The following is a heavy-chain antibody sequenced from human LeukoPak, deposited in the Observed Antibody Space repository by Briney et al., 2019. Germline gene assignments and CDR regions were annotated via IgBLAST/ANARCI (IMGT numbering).Heavy chain of an antibody. CDR3: ARASGRDGFNTPFEY. J-gene: IGHJ4*02. D-gene: IGHD5-24*01. CDR2: ISSSGETI. CDR1: GFTFSRYE. V-gene: IGHV3-48*03. Sequence: PGGSLRLSCAASGFTFSRYEIHWVRQAPGRGLEWLFYISSSGETIYFADSMKGRFTISRDNANNSLSLQMNSLRVEDTAIYYCARASGRDGFNTPFEYWGQGTLVTVSS.